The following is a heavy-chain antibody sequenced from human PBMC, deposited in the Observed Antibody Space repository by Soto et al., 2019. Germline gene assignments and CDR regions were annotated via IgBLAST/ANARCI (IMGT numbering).Heavy chain of an antibody. J-gene: IGHJ6*02. V-gene: IGHV1-18*04. CDR3: ARALYYDFWSGRMNDYYGMDV. Sequence: ASVKVSCKASGYTFTSYGISWVRQAPGQGLEWMGWISAYNGNTNYAQKLQGRVTMTTDTSTSTAYMELRGLRSDDTAVYYCARALYYDFWSGRMNDYYGMDVWGQGTTVTVSS. D-gene: IGHD3-3*01. CDR2: ISAYNGNT. CDR1: GYTFTSYG.